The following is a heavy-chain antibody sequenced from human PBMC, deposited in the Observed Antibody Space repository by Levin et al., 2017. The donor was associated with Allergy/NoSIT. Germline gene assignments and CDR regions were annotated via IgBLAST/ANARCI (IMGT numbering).Heavy chain of an antibody. CDR2: INHSGST. V-gene: IGHV4-34*01. D-gene: IGHD2-15*01. Sequence: SETLSLTCAVYGGSFSGYYWSWIRQPPGKGLEWIGEINHSGSTNYNPSLKSRVTISVDTSKNQFSLKLSSVTAADTAVYYCARGRRVCSGGSCYLHYFDYWGQGTLVTVSS. CDR3: ARGRRVCSGGSCYLHYFDY. J-gene: IGHJ4*02. CDR1: GGSFSGYY.